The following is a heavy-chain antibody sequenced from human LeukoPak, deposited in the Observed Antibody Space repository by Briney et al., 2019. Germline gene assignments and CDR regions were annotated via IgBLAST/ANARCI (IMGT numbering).Heavy chain of an antibody. Sequence: SETLSLTCAVYGGSFSGYYWSWIRQPPGKGLEWIGEINHSGSTNYNPSLKSRVTISVDTSKNQFSLKLSSVTAADTAVYYCAHGYKPDYYYYGMDVWGQGTTVTVSS. V-gene: IGHV4-34*01. CDR2: INHSGST. CDR1: GGSFSGYY. D-gene: IGHD5-24*01. CDR3: AHGYKPDYYYYGMDV. J-gene: IGHJ6*02.